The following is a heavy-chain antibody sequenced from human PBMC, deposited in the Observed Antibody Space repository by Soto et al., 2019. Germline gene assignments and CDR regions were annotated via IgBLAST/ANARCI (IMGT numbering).Heavy chain of an antibody. J-gene: IGHJ4*02. CDR1: GDTFTANY. CDR3: AGGTHSSHHNFDY. D-gene: IGHD5-18*01. Sequence: ASVKVSCKASGDTFTANYIHWVRQAPGQGFEWMGWINPQSGGTNYPQKFQGRVTMTRDTSLSTVYMTLIRLTAEDTAIYYCAGGTHSSHHNFDYWGPGTLVTVSS. V-gene: IGHV1-2*02. CDR2: INPQSGGT.